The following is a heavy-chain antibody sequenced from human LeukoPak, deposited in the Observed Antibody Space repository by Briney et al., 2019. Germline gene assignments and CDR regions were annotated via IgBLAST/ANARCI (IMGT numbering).Heavy chain of an antibody. J-gene: IGHJ6*02. CDR2: ISYDGSNK. V-gene: IGHV3-30-3*01. Sequence: GRSLRLSCAASGFTFSSYAMHWVRQAPGKGLEWVAVISYDGSNKYYADSVKGRFTISRDNSKNTLYPQMNSLRAEDTAVYYCARDGAVVVPAAISGLMDVWGQGTTVTVSS. CDR1: GFTFSSYA. CDR3: ARDGAVVVPAAISGLMDV. D-gene: IGHD2-2*01.